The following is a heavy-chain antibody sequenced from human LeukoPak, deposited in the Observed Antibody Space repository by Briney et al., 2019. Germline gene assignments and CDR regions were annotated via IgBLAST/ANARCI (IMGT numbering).Heavy chain of an antibody. CDR2: ISGAGGTT. Sequence: GGSLRLSCAASGFTFSSYGMHWVRQAPGKGLEWVSAISGAGGTTYYADSVKGRFTVSRDNSKNTLYLQMNSVRAEDTAVYYCAKGALRGHSSSWYGDFWGQGTLVTVSS. V-gene: IGHV3-23*01. CDR3: AKGALRGHSSSWYGDF. CDR1: GFTFSSYG. J-gene: IGHJ4*02. D-gene: IGHD6-13*01.